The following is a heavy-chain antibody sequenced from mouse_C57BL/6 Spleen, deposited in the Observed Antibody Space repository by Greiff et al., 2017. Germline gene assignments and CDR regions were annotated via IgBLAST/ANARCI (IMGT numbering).Heavy chain of an antibody. Sequence: EVMLVESGGGLVKPGGSLKLSCAASGFTFSDYGMHWVRQAPEKGLEWVAYISSGSSTIYYADTVKGRFTISRDNAKNTLFLQMTSLRSEDTAMYYCARTTVVAPHWYFDVCGTGTTFTVSS. CDR2: ISSGSSTI. J-gene: IGHJ1*03. V-gene: IGHV5-17*01. CDR3: ARTTVVAPHWYFDV. D-gene: IGHD1-1*01. CDR1: GFTFSDYG.